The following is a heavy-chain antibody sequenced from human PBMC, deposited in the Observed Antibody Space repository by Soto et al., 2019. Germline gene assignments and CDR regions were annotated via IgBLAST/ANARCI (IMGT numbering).Heavy chain of an antibody. CDR2: VSTNDDRT. J-gene: IGHJ4*02. V-gene: IGHV1-18*01. D-gene: IGHD3-22*01. CDR3: ARELNTESSAYYSFAF. CDR1: GYIFTAYG. Sequence: QVQLVQSGPEVKMPGASVKVSCKTSGYIFTAYGLAWLRQAPGQRPEWMGWVSTNDDRTNYAQKFQGRVTMTTDRSTTTTSMELRSLRPDDTAVYYCARELNTESSAYYSFAFCGQGTLVTVSS.